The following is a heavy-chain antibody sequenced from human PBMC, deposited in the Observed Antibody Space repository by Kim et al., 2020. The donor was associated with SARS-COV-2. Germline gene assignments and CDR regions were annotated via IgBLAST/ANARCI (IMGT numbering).Heavy chain of an antibody. CDR3: ARGGAHSH. J-gene: IGHJ4*02. Sequence: SGSTYYNPSLKSRVTISVDTSKNQFSLKLSSVTAADTAVYYCARGGAHSHWGQGTLVTVSS. V-gene: IGHV4-30-4*01. D-gene: IGHD1-26*01. CDR2: SGST.